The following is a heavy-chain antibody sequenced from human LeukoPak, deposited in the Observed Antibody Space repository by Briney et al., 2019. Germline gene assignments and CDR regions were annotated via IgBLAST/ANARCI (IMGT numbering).Heavy chain of an antibody. CDR1: GYTFTSHL. CDR2: INPRGGST. V-gene: IGHV1-46*01. J-gene: IGHJ3*02. D-gene: IGHD3-22*01. CDR3: ARVKSYYYDTSDKDAFDI. Sequence: EASVKVCCKASGYTFTSHLMHWVRQAPGQGLEWMGIINPRGGSTSYTQKFQGRVTMTRDTSTSTVYMELSSLRSEDTAVYYCARVKSYYYDTSDKDAFDIWGQGTMVTVSS.